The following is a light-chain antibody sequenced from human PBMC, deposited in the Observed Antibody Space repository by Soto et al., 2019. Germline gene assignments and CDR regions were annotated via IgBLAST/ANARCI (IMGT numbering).Light chain of an antibody. J-gene: IGLJ1*01. V-gene: IGLV2-14*01. CDR3: CSYSSSSTLYV. CDR1: SSDVGGYYY. Sequence: QSALTQPASVSGSPGQSITISCTGTSSDVGGYYYVSWYQHHPGKAPKLIIYQVTSRPSGVSNRFSASTSGNTASLTISALQAEDEALYHCCSYSSSSTLYVFGTGSKVTV. CDR2: QVT.